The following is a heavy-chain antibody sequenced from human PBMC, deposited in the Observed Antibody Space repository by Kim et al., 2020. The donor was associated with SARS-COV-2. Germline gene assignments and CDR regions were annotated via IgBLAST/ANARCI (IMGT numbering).Heavy chain of an antibody. V-gene: IGHV4-34*01. CDR1: GGSFSGYY. CDR3: ARVPFRLHYYYGMDV. D-gene: IGHD2-15*01. CDR2: INHSGST. J-gene: IGHJ6*02. Sequence: SETLSLTCAVYGGSFSGYYWSWIRQPPGKGLEWIGEINHSGSTNYNPSLKSRVTISVDTSKNQFSLKLSSVTAADTAVYYCARVPFRLHYYYGMDVWGQGTTVTVSS.